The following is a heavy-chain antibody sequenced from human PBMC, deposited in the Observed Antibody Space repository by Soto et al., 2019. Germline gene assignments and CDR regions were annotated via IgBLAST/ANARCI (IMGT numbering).Heavy chain of an antibody. J-gene: IGHJ4*02. CDR3: VRLSGSYYIFDF. CDR2: IYYSGST. CDR1: GGSISSSSYY. Sequence: SETLSLTCTVSGGSISSSSYYWGWIRQPPGKGLEWIGSIYYSGSTNDNPSLKSRVSISIDTSKNQFSLKLRSVTAADTAVYDCVRLSGSYYIFDFWGQGTLVTVSS. V-gene: IGHV4-39*01. D-gene: IGHD1-26*01.